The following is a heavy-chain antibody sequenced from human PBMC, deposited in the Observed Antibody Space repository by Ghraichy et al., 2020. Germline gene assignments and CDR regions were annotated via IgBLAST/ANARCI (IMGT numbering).Heavy chain of an antibody. CDR3: ARWNVEVDYFDY. Sequence: LSLTCAASGFTFSDYYMSWIRQAPGKGLEWVSYISSSSCYTNYADSVKGRFTISRDNAKNSLYLQMNSLRAEDTAVYYCARWNVEVDYFDYWGQGTLVTVSS. CDR2: ISSSSCYT. V-gene: IGHV3-11*06. J-gene: IGHJ4*02. CDR1: GFTFSDYY. D-gene: IGHD2-15*01.